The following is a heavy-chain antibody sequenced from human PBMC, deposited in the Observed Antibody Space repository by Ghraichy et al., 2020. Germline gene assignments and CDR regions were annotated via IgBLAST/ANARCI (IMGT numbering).Heavy chain of an antibody. CDR3: ARGGPRLEGCSSTSCYGWKWFDP. CDR1: GGSFSGYY. D-gene: IGHD2-2*01. CDR2: INHSGST. Sequence: SETLSLTCAVYGGSFSGYYWSWIRQPPGKGLEWIGEINHSGSTNYNPSLKSRVTISVDTSKNQFSLKLSSVTAADTAVYYCARGGPRLEGCSSTSCYGWKWFDPWGQGTLVTVSS. J-gene: IGHJ5*02. V-gene: IGHV4-34*01.